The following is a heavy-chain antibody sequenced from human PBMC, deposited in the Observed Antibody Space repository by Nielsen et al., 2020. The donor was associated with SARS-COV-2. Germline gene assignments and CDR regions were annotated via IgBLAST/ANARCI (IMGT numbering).Heavy chain of an antibody. Sequence: ASVKVSCKASGCTFTSYYIHWVRQAPGQGLEWMGIINPSGGSTSYAQKFQGRVTMTRDTSTSTVYMELSSLRSEDTAVYYCASPGGGVEYWGQGTLVTVSS. CDR2: INPSGGST. D-gene: IGHD2-15*01. CDR3: ASPGGGVEY. V-gene: IGHV1-46*01. J-gene: IGHJ4*02. CDR1: GCTFTSYY.